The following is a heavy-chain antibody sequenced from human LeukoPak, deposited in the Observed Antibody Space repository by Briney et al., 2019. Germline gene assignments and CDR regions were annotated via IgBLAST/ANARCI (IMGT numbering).Heavy chain of an antibody. D-gene: IGHD5-24*01. J-gene: IGHJ3*02. CDR1: GFAFSSYT. CDR2: ISTSSSYI. V-gene: IGHV3-21*01. Sequence: PGGSLRLSCAASGFAFSSYTMNWVRQAPGKGLEWVSFISTSSSYIYYADSVKGRFTISRDNAKNSLYLQMNSLRAEDTAVYYCARDMRWLQYQTNAFDIWGQGTMVTVSS. CDR3: ARDMRWLQYQTNAFDI.